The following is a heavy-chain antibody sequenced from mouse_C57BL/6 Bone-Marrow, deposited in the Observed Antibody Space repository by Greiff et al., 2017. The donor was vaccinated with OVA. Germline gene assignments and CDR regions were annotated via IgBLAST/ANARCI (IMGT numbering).Heavy chain of an antibody. V-gene: IGHV1-81*01. J-gene: IGHJ3*01. Sequence: QVQLKQSGAELARPGASVKLSCKASGYTFTSYGISWVKQRTGQGLEWIGEIYPRSGNTYYNEKFKGKATLTADKSSSTAYMELRSLTSEDSAVYVCARGRGFGPWFAYWGQGTLVTVSA. CDR2: IYPRSGNT. CDR3: ARGRGFGPWFAY. CDR1: GYTFTSYG.